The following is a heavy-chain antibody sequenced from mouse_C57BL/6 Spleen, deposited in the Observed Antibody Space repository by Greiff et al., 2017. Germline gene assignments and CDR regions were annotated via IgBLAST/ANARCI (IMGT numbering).Heavy chain of an antibody. Sequence: LVESGPELVKPGASVKISCKASGYAFSSSWMNWVKQRPGKGLEWIGRIYPGDGDTNYNGKFKGKATLTADKSSSTAYMQLSSLTSEDSAVYFCARWPSDYYGIDYWGQGTTLTVSS. CDR3: ARWPSDYYGIDY. D-gene: IGHD1-1*01. V-gene: IGHV1-82*01. CDR1: GYAFSSSW. CDR2: IYPGDGDT. J-gene: IGHJ2*01.